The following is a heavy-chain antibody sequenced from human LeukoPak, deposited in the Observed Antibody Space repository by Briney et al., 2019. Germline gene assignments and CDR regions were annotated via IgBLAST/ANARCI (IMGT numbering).Heavy chain of an antibody. CDR2: ISGSGGST. CDR3: AREYSSASNYFDC. Sequence: GGSLRLSCAASGFTFSSYAMSWVRQAPGKGLEWVSAISGSGGSTYYADSVKGRFTISRDNSKNTLFLQMNSLRAEDTAVYYCAREYSSASNYFDCWGQGTLVTVSS. D-gene: IGHD6-19*01. V-gene: IGHV3-23*01. CDR1: GFTFSSYA. J-gene: IGHJ4*02.